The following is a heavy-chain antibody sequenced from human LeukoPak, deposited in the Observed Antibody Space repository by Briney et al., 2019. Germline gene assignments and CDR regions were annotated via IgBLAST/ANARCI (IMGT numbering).Heavy chain of an antibody. Sequence: SETLSLTCTVSGGSISSSSYYWGWIRQPPGKGLEWIGSIYYSGSSYYNPSLKSRVTMSADTSKNQFSLKLSSVTAADTAVYYCARRLAGTEDYWGPGTLVTVSS. D-gene: IGHD1-7*01. CDR1: GGSISSSSYY. CDR3: ARRLAGTEDY. CDR2: IYYSGSS. J-gene: IGHJ4*02. V-gene: IGHV4-39*01.